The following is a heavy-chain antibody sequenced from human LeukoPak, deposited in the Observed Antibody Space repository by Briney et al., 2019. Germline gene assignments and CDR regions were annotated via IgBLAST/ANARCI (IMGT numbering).Heavy chain of an antibody. Sequence: GGSLRLSCAASGFTFSSYAMSWVRQAPGKGLEWVSAISGSGGSTYYADSVKGRFTISRDNPKNTLYLQMNSLRAEDTAVYYCAKDGTAFYASYFDYWGQGTLVTVSS. CDR2: ISGSGGST. D-gene: IGHD3-16*01. CDR3: AKDGTAFYASYFDY. J-gene: IGHJ4*02. V-gene: IGHV3-23*01. CDR1: GFTFSSYA.